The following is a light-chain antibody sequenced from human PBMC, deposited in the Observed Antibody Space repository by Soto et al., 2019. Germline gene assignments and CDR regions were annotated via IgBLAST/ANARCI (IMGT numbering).Light chain of an antibody. V-gene: IGKV1-39*01. CDR2: AAS. Sequence: DIQMTQSPSSLSASVGDRVTITCRASQGISRYLNWYQQKPGKAPKVLIYAASNLESGVPSRFSGSGSGTDFSLTISSLQAGEFATYFGQETFTTPYTFGQGTKLEIK. J-gene: IGKJ2*01. CDR3: QETFTTPYT. CDR1: QGISRY.